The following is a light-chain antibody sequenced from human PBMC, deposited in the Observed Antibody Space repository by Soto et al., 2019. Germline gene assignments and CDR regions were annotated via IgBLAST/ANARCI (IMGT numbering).Light chain of an antibody. CDR1: QSISRN. CDR2: VAS. CDR3: QQYNNWPPET. V-gene: IGKV3D-15*01. Sequence: IGMPQSPSTLSVTPGERSTLSCIASQSISRNLAWYQQKPGQAPRLLIYVASTRATGVPARFSGSGSGTEFTLTISRLEPEDFAVYYCQQYNNWPPETFGQGTKVDIK. J-gene: IGKJ1*01.